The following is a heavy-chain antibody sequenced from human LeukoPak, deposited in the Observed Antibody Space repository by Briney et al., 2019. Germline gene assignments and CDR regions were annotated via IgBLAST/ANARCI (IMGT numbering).Heavy chain of an antibody. CDR3: AREGITMLRGGGVSWFDP. V-gene: IGHV3-21*01. CDR1: GFTFSSYS. CDR2: ISSSSSYI. Sequence: GGSLRLSCAASGFTFSSYSMNWVRQAPGKGLEWVSSISSSSSYIYYADSVKGRFTISRDNAKNSLYLQMNSLRAEDTAVYYCAREGITMLRGGGVSWFDPWGQGTLVTVSS. D-gene: IGHD3-10*01. J-gene: IGHJ5*02.